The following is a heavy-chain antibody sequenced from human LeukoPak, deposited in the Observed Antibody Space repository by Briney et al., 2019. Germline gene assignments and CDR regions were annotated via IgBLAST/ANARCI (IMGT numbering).Heavy chain of an antibody. CDR2: ISSSGSTI. Sequence: GGSLRLSCTVSGFTVSTNSMSWIRQAPGKGLEWVSYISSSGSTIYYADSVKGRFTISRDNAKNSLYLQMNSLRAEDTAVYYCARDSGSYIGIDYWGQGTLVTVSS. CDR1: GFTVSTNS. CDR3: ARDSGSYIGIDY. V-gene: IGHV3-11*01. D-gene: IGHD3-10*01. J-gene: IGHJ4*02.